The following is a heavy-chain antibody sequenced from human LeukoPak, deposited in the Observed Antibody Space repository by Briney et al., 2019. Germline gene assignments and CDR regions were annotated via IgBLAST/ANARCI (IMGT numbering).Heavy chain of an antibody. D-gene: IGHD2-2*01. CDR2: INSDGSST. CDR1: GFIFSSYW. CDR3: ARRVVVPAAPYYFDY. J-gene: IGHJ4*02. Sequence: GGSLRLSCAASGFIFSSYWMHWVRQAPGKGLVWVSRINSDGSSTSYADSVKGRFTISRDNANNTLYLQMNSLRAEDTAVYYCARRVVVPAAPYYFDYWGQGTLVTVSS. V-gene: IGHV3-74*01.